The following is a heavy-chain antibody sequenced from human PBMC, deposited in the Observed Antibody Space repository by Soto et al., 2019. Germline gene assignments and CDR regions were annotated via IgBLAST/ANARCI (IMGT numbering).Heavy chain of an antibody. CDR2: IVVGSGNT. J-gene: IGHJ5*02. CDR3: AAGVVVPAANGEFDP. CDR1: GFTFTSSA. Sequence: SVKVSCKASGFTFTSSAVQWARQARGQRLEWIGWIVVGSGNTNYAQKFQERVTITRDMSTSTAYMELSSLRSEDTAVYYCAAGVVVPAANGEFDPWGQGTLVTVSS. V-gene: IGHV1-58*01. D-gene: IGHD2-2*01.